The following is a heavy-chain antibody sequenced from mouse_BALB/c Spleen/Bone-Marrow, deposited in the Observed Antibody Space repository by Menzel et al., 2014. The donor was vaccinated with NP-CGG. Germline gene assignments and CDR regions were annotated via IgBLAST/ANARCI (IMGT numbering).Heavy chain of an antibody. Sequence: EVKLVESGGGLVQPGGSRKLSCAASGFTFSSFGMHWVRRAPEKGLEWVAYISSGSSTIYYADTVKGRFTISRDNPKNTLFLQMTSLRSEDTAMYYCARDVPLYDVGYFDYWGQGTTLTVSS. V-gene: IGHV5-17*02. CDR2: ISSGSSTI. D-gene: IGHD2-14*01. J-gene: IGHJ2*01. CDR1: GFTFSSFG. CDR3: ARDVPLYDVGYFDY.